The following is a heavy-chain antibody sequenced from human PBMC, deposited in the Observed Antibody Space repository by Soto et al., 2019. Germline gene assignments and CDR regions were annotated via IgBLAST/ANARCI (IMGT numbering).Heavy chain of an antibody. V-gene: IGHV4-59*01. J-gene: IGHJ6*02. D-gene: IGHD4-4*01. Sequence: QVQLQESGPGLVKPSETLSLTCTVSVGSISSYYWSWIRQPPGKGLEWIGYIYYSGSTNYNPSLKSRVTISVDTAKNQFSLKLSSVTAADTAVYYCASNYPGQGGMDVWGQGTTVTVSS. CDR3: ASNYPGQGGMDV. CDR1: VGSISSYY. CDR2: IYYSGST.